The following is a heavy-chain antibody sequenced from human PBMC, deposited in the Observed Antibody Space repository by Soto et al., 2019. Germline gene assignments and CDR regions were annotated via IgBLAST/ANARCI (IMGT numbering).Heavy chain of an antibody. D-gene: IGHD3-10*01. CDR2: MNPNSGNT. CDR3: ARGFIREYYYYYYGMDV. CDR1: GYTFTSYD. J-gene: IGHJ6*02. Sequence: QVQLVQSGAEVKKPGASVKVSCKASGYTFTSYDINWVRQATGQGLEWMGWMNPNSGNTGYAQKFQGRVTMTRNTSISTAYMEVSSLRSEDTAVYYCARGFIREYYYYYYGMDVWGQGTTVTVSS. V-gene: IGHV1-8*01.